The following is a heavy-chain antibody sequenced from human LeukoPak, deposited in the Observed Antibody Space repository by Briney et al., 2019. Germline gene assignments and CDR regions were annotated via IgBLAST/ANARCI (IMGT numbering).Heavy chain of an antibody. J-gene: IGHJ4*02. CDR1: GGSFSGYY. Sequence: SETLSLTCAVYGGSFSGYYWSWIRQPPGKGLEWIGEINHSGRTNSNPSLKSRVTISVDTYNNQFSLKLSSVTAADTAVYYCARGGASYYDSSGYPLALNYWGQGTLVTVSS. CDR2: INHSGRT. V-gene: IGHV4-34*01. CDR3: ARGGASYYDSSGYPLALNY. D-gene: IGHD3-22*01.